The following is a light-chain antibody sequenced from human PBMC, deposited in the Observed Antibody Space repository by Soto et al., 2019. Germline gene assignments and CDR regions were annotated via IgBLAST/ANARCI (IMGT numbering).Light chain of an antibody. V-gene: IGLV2-14*01. J-gene: IGLJ3*02. CDR3: SSYTSSSIWV. Sequence: QSALTQPASVSGSPGQSITISCTGTSSDVGGYSYVSWYQQLPGKAPKLMIYDVSDRPSGVSNRFSGSKSGNTASLTISGLQAEDEADYYCSSYTSSSIWVFGGGTKLTVL. CDR2: DVS. CDR1: SSDVGGYSY.